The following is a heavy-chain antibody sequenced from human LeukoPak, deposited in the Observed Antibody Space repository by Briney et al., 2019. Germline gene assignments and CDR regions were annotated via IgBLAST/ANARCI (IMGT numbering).Heavy chain of an antibody. Sequence: ASLKLSCKASGYTFTGYYMHWVRQAPGQGLEWMGWINPNSGRTNYAQKFQGRFTMTRDTSISTAYMELSSLRSEDTAVYYCARDPSGSYSEDAFDIWGQGTMVTVSS. J-gene: IGHJ3*02. V-gene: IGHV1-2*02. CDR3: ARDPSGSYSEDAFDI. D-gene: IGHD1-26*01. CDR2: INPNSGRT. CDR1: GYTFTGYY.